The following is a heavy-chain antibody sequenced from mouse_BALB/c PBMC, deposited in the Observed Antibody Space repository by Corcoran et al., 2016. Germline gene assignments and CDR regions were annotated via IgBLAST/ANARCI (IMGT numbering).Heavy chain of an antibody. V-gene: IGHV1-26*01. Sequence: EVQLQQSGPELVKPGASVKISCKASGYSFTGYYMHWVKQSHVKSLEWIGRINPYNGATSYNQNFKDKASLTVDKSSSTAYMELHSLTSEDSAVYYCARDYGSSYDAMDYWGQGTSVTVSS. CDR2: INPYNGAT. CDR3: ARDYGSSYDAMDY. CDR1: GYSFTGYY. D-gene: IGHD1-1*01. J-gene: IGHJ4*01.